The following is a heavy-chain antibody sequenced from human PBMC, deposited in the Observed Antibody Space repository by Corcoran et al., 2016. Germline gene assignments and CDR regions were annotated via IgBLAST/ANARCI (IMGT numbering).Heavy chain of an antibody. CDR2: IRSRPNSYAT. Sequence: VQLVESGGGVVQPGRSLRLSCAASGFTFSSYGIHWVRQASGKGLEWVGRIRSRPNSYATAYAASLGGRFTISRDDSKNTAYLQMNSLKTEDTAVYYCTRGIGGYGMDVWGQGTTVTVSS. V-gene: IGHV3-73*01. J-gene: IGHJ6*02. CDR3: TRGIGGYGMDV. CDR1: GFTFSSYG. D-gene: IGHD3-16*01.